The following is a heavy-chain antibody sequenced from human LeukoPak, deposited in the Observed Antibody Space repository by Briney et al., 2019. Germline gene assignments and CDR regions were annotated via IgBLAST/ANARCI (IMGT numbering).Heavy chain of an antibody. CDR1: GFTFSTYG. D-gene: IGHD3-10*02. CDR3: ARSYVLQFLDP. J-gene: IGHJ5*02. CDR2: VAKDGGDK. V-gene: IGHV3-30*02. Sequence: PGGSLRLSCVTSGFTFSTYGMHWVRQAPGRGLERVAFVAKDGGDKYSADSVKGRFTISRDNSKNALYLEMNSLRADDTAVYYCARSYVLQFLDPWGQGTLVTVSS.